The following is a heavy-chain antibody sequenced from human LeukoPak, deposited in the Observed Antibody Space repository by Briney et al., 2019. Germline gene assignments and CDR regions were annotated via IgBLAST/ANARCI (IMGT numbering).Heavy chain of an antibody. V-gene: IGHV3-48*02. CDR2: ITASGTAM. D-gene: IGHD1-26*01. CDR3: ARWDAYYYGMDV. CDR1: GFTFSSYS. Sequence: GGSLRLSCAASGFTFSSYSMNWVRQAPGKGLEWVSHITASGTAMFYADSVKGRFTISRDNAKNSLYLQMNSLRDEDTAVYYCARWDAYYYGMDVWGQGTTVTVSS. J-gene: IGHJ6*02.